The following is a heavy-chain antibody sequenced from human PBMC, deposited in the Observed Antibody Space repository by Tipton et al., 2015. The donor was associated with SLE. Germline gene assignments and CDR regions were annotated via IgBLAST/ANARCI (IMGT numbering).Heavy chain of an antibody. V-gene: IGHV4-38-2*02. D-gene: IGHD3-10*01. Sequence: TLSLTCAVSGYSISSGYYWGWIRQPPGKGLEWIGSIYHSGSTYYNPSLKSRVTISVDTSKNQFSLKLSSVTAADTAVYYCARDMVSYGMDVWGQGTTVTVSS. CDR1: GYSISSGYY. CDR3: ARDMVSYGMDV. J-gene: IGHJ6*02. CDR2: IYHSGST.